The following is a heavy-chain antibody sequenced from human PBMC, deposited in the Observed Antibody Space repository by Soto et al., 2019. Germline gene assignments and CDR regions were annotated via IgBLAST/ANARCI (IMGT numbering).Heavy chain of an antibody. V-gene: IGHV3-30*18. Sequence: GGSLRLSCAASGFTFSSYGMHWVRQAPGKGLEWVAVISYDGSNKYYADSVKDRFTISRDNSKNTLYLQMNSLRAEDTAVYYCAKSRAAAGRSNDYWGQGTLVTVSS. D-gene: IGHD6-13*01. CDR2: ISYDGSNK. CDR3: AKSRAAAGRSNDY. CDR1: GFTFSSYG. J-gene: IGHJ4*02.